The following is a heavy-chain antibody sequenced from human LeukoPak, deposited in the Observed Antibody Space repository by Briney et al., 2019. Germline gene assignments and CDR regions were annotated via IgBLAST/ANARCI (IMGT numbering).Heavy chain of an antibody. CDR2: TYYNGST. J-gene: IGHJ4*02. Sequence: HTETLSLTCTVSGGSVSSDSYFWTWIRQPPGKGLEWIGYTYYNGSTNYNPSLKSRVTISLDTSKSQISLKLSSVTAADTAVYYCARGQRRLQDYWGQGTLVTVSS. CDR3: ARGQRRLQDY. CDR1: GGSVSSDSYF. V-gene: IGHV4-61*01.